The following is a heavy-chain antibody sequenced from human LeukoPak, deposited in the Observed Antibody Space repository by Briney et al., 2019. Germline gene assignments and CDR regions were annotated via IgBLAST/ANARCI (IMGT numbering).Heavy chain of an antibody. Sequence: PGGSLRLSCATSGFTFSRYWMQWVRQAPGKGLVWVSRIGSDASATSYADSVKGRFAISRDNAKNTLYLQMNSLSAEDTAVYYCARGLGTTVTNEYYYDSSGYYDGGLDYWGQGTLVTVSS. V-gene: IGHV3-74*01. D-gene: IGHD3-22*01. CDR1: GFTFSRYW. CDR2: IGSDASAT. CDR3: ARGLGTTVTNEYYYDSSGYYDGGLDY. J-gene: IGHJ4*02.